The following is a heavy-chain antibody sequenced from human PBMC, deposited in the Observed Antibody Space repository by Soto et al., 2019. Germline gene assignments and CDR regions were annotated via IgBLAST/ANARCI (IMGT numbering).Heavy chain of an antibody. Sequence: ASETLSLTCTVSGGSISSSTYYWGWIRQPPGKGLEWIASIYYSGRTHYNPSLESRVTISVDTSKNQFSLRLSSVTAADTAVYYCARHSSGPSSSWSPVRGQGTMVTVSS. CDR1: GGSISSSTYY. CDR2: IYYSGRT. V-gene: IGHV4-39*01. CDR3: ARHSSGPSSSWSPV. D-gene: IGHD6-13*01. J-gene: IGHJ3*01.